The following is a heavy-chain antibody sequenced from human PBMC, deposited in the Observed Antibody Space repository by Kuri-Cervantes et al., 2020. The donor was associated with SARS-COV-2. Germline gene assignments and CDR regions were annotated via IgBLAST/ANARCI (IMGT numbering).Heavy chain of an antibody. J-gene: IGHJ3*02. CDR3: AREYSGYYDFSSSCYRSEGFDI. Sequence: ASVKVSCKASGFTFIDHYIHLVRQAPGQGLEWIGWVNPNGGDTNYAQQFQDRVTLTRDTSISTAYMELNRLKSEDTAVYFCAREYSGYYDFSSSCYRSEGFDIWGQGTLVTVSS. CDR1: GFTFIDHY. V-gene: IGHV1-2*02. D-gene: IGHD3-3*01. CDR2: VNPNGGDT.